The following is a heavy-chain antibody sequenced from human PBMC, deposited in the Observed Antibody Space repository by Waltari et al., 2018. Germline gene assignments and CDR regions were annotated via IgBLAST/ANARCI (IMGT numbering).Heavy chain of an antibody. V-gene: IGHV3-74*01. J-gene: IGHJ4*02. CDR2: INSDGSST. D-gene: IGHD3-22*01. CDR3: ARVSDYYDSSGYWFDY. CDR1: GLTFSSYW. Sequence: EVQLVESGGGLIQPGGSLRLSCAASGLTFSSYWMHWVRQTPGKGLVWVSRINSDGSSTSYADSVKGRFTISRDNAKNTLYLQMNSLRAEDTAVYYCARVSDYYDSSGYWFDYWGQGILVTVSS.